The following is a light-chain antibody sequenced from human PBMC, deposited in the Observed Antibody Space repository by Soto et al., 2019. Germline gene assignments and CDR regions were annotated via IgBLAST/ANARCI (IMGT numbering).Light chain of an antibody. CDR1: QSVNSN. J-gene: IGKJ5*01. Sequence: EIVMTQSPATLSVSPGERATLSCRASQSVNSNYLAWYQRKPGQAPRLLIYGISKRATDIPDRFSGSGSGTKFTLTISSLQPEDFATYYCQQHGQWPITFGQGTRLEIK. V-gene: IGKV3D-15*01. CDR2: GIS. CDR3: QQHGQWPIT.